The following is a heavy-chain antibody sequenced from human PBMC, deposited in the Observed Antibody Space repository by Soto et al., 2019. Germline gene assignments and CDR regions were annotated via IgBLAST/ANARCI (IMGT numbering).Heavy chain of an antibody. CDR2: IIPIFGTA. J-gene: IGHJ6*02. CDR1: GGTFSSYA. V-gene: IGHV1-69*01. CDR3: ARQSGYCSGGSCLYYYYYGMDV. D-gene: IGHD2-15*01. Sequence: QVQLVQSGAEVKKPGSWVKVSCKASGGTFSSYAISWVRQAPGQGLEWMGGIIPIFGTANYAQKFQGRVTITADAYTSTAYMELSSLRSEDTAVYYCARQSGYCSGGSCLYYYYYGMDVWGQGTTVTVS.